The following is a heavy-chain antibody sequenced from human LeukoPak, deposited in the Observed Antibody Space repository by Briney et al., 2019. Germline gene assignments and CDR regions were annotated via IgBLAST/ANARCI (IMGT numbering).Heavy chain of an antibody. Sequence: ASVKVPCKASGYTFTSYGISWVRQAPGQGLKWMGWISAYNGNTNYAQKLQGRVTMTTDTSTSTAYMELRSLRSDDTAVYYCASPSSGYRYYFDYWGQGTLVTVSS. D-gene: IGHD3-22*01. V-gene: IGHV1-18*01. CDR1: GYTFTSYG. CDR3: ASPSSGYRYYFDY. J-gene: IGHJ4*02. CDR2: ISAYNGNT.